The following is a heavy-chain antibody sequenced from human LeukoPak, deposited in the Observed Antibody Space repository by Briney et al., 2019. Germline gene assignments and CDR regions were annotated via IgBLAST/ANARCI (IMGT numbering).Heavy chain of an antibody. CDR3: ARGYYPPRWYFDL. V-gene: IGHV4-34*01. CDR2: IIEKGNA. J-gene: IGHJ2*01. CDR1: GGSFSSYS. Sequence: SETLSLTCALYGGSFSSYSLSWTWIRQTPEKGLEWIGEIIEKGNANYNPSLKSRVTIDLDTSKNQFSLKLTSMPAADTAMYYCARGYYPPRWYFDLWGRGTLVTVSS. D-gene: IGHD3-10*01.